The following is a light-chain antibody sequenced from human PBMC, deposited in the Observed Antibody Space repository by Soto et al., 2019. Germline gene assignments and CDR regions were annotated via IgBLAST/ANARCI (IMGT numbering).Light chain of an antibody. CDR3: QQYHIYWA. CDR1: QSISTW. Sequence: DIQMTQSPSTLSASIGDRVTITCRASQSISTWLAWYQQKPGKAPKVLIYKASSLESGVPSRFSGSGSGTEFTLTISSLQPDDFATYYCQQYHIYWAFGQGTKVEIK. V-gene: IGKV1-5*03. J-gene: IGKJ1*01. CDR2: KAS.